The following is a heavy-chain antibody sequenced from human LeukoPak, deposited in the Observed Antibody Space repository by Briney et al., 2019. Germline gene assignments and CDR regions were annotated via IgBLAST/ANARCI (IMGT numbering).Heavy chain of an antibody. CDR1: GGSISNYY. Sequence: SETLSLTCTVSGGSISNYYWNWIRKPPGKGLEWIGNIFYSGSTNYNPSLKSRVTISVDTSKNQFSLKLSSVTAADTAVYYCARHGTGSYYIYWGQGTLVTVSS. V-gene: IGHV4-59*08. CDR2: IFYSGST. J-gene: IGHJ4*02. CDR3: ARHGTGSYYIY. D-gene: IGHD1-26*01.